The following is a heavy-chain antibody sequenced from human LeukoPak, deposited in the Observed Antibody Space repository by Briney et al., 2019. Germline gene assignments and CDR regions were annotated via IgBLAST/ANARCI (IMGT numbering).Heavy chain of an antibody. Sequence: PSETLSLTCTVSGGSISSYYWSWIRQPPGKGLEWIGYIYYSGSTNYNPSLKSRVTISVDTSKNQFSLKLSSVTAADTAVYYCAGGSSSWPFDYWGQGTLVTVSS. V-gene: IGHV4-59*01. CDR1: GGSISSYY. CDR2: IYYSGST. CDR3: AGGSSSWPFDY. J-gene: IGHJ4*02. D-gene: IGHD6-13*01.